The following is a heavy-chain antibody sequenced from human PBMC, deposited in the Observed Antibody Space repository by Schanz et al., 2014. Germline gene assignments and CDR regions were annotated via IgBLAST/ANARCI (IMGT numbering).Heavy chain of an antibody. Sequence: QVQLQESGPGLVKPSETLSLTCTVSGGSISSHFWSWIRQPPGKGLEWIGYMYHSGSSNYNPSLRSRVPISLDRSRNQSSLTLRTVTAADTAVYYCARGEWSTSQFDYWGHGTLVTVSS. V-gene: IGHV4-59*11. CDR3: ARGEWSTSQFDY. CDR2: MYHSGSS. D-gene: IGHD2-2*01. CDR1: GGSISSHF. J-gene: IGHJ4*01.